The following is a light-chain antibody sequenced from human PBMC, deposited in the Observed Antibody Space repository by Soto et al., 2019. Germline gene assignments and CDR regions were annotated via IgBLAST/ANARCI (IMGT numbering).Light chain of an antibody. V-gene: IGKV1-5*03. CDR2: KAS. J-gene: IGKJ1*01. CDR3: QQYNSQWT. Sequence: DIQMTQSPSTLSASVGDRVTIPCRASQSISSWLAWYQQKPGRAPKLLIYKASSLESGVPSRLSGSGSGTEFTLTIRSLQPDDFATYYCQQYNSQWTFGQGTKVDIK. CDR1: QSISSW.